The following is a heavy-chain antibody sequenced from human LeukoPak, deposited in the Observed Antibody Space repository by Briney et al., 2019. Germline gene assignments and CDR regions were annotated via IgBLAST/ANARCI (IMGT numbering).Heavy chain of an antibody. D-gene: IGHD3-10*01. J-gene: IGHJ4*02. Sequence: PSETLSLTCAVYGGSFSGYYWSWIRQPPGKGLEWIGEINHSGSTNYNPSLKSRVTISADTSKNQFSLKLSSVTAADTAVYYCARGRAVRGVIQNRLFDYWGQGTLVTVSS. CDR3: ARGRAVRGVIQNRLFDY. V-gene: IGHV4-34*01. CDR1: GGSFSGYY. CDR2: INHSGST.